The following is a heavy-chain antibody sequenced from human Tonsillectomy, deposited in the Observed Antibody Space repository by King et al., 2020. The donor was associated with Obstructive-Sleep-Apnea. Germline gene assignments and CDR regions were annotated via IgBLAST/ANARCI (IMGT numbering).Heavy chain of an antibody. CDR1: GFTFSSYT. V-gene: IGHV3-21*01. D-gene: IGHD3-10*01. CDR2: ISSGSNYI. Sequence: VQLVESGGGLLKPGGSLRLSCAASGFTFSSYTMDWVRPAPGKGLEWVSSISSGSNYIYYADSAKGPLTISRDNAKNSVYLQMNSLRAEDTAVNFCAGDGIAVVRGEPLAYGGQGTLVTVSS. CDR3: AGDGIAVVRGEPLAY. J-gene: IGHJ4*02.